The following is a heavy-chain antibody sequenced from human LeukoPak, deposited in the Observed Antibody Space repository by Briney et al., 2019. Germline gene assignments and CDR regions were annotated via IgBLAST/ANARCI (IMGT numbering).Heavy chain of an antibody. CDR1: GFTFSSYW. V-gene: IGHV3-7*01. J-gene: IGHJ6*03. CDR2: IKQDGSEK. Sequence: GGSLRLSCAASGFTFSSYWMSWVRQAPGKGLEWVANIKQDGSEKYYVDSVKGRFTISRDNAKISLYLQMNSLRAEDTAVYYCARAAGSGSYYNAYHYYYYYYMDVWGKGTTVTVSS. CDR3: ARAAGSGSYYNAYHYYYYYYMDV. D-gene: IGHD3-10*01.